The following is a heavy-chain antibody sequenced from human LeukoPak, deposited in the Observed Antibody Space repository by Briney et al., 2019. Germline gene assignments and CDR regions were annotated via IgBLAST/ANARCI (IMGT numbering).Heavy chain of an antibody. V-gene: IGHV1-69*10. CDR3: ARGSNAGFLEWLLLY. CDR1: GGTFSSYA. Sequence: ASVKVSCKASGGTFSSYAISWVRQAPGQGLEWRGWINPNSGGTNHAQKFQGRVTITADKSTSTAYMELSSLRSEDTAVYYCARGSNAGFLEWLLLYWGQGTLVTVSS. CDR2: INPNSGGT. D-gene: IGHD3-3*01. J-gene: IGHJ4*02.